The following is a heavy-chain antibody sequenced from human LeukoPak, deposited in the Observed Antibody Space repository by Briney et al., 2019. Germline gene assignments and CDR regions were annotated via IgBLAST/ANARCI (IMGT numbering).Heavy chain of an antibody. D-gene: IGHD3-9*01. J-gene: IGHJ4*01. CDR1: GGTFSSYA. CDR2: IIPIFGTA. Sequence: ASVKVSCKASGGTFSSYAISWVRQAPGQGLEWMGGIIPIFGTANYAQKFQGRVTITADKSTSTAYMELSSLRSEDTAVYYCARARSLYYDILPGYEYDYWGQEPWSPSPQ. CDR3: ARARSLYYDILPGYEYDY. V-gene: IGHV1-69*06.